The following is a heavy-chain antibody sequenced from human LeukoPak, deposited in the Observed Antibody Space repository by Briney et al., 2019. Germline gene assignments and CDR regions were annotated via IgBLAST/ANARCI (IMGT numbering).Heavy chain of an antibody. Sequence: GGSLRLSCAASGFTFSSYGMHWVRQAPGKGLEWVAFIRYDGSNKYYADSVKGRFTISRDNSKNTLYLQMNSLRAEDTAVYYCAKDFGKSWELLPSAVWGQGTLVTVSS. D-gene: IGHD1-26*01. J-gene: IGHJ4*02. V-gene: IGHV3-30*02. CDR1: GFTFSSYG. CDR3: AKDFGKSWELLPSAV. CDR2: IRYDGSNK.